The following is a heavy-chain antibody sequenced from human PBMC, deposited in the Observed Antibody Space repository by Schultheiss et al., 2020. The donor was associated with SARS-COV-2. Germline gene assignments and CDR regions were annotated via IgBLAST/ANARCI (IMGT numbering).Heavy chain of an antibody. J-gene: IGHJ4*02. D-gene: IGHD2-15*01. CDR3: AKGNVGYCSGVSCYPLDY. CDR1: GFTFRNYW. Sequence: GGSLRLSCAASGFTFRNYWMDWVRQAPGKGLQWVANIKQDGSVEHYVDSVRGRFIISRDNAKNTLDLQMNSLRVDDTAVYYCAKGNVGYCSGVSCYPLDYWGQGTLVTVSS. V-gene: IGHV3-7*03. CDR2: IKQDGSVE.